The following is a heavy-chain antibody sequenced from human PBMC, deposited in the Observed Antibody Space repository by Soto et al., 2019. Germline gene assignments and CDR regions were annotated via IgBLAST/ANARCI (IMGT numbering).Heavy chain of an antibody. CDR2: INPNSGGT. D-gene: IGHD2-15*01. J-gene: IGHJ6*02. V-gene: IGHV1-2*02. CDR3: ARTDCTGGSGDSGPHYGMDV. CDR1: GYTFTGYY. Sequence: GASVKVSCKASGYTFTGYYMHWVRQAPGQGLEWMGWINPNSGGTNYAQKFQGRVNMTRDTSISTAYMELSRMRSDDTAMYHCARTDCTGGSGDSGPHYGMDVWAQGTTVTVSS.